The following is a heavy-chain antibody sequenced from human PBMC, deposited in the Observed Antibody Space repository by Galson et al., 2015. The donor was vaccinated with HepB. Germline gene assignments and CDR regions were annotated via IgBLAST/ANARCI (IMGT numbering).Heavy chain of an antibody. V-gene: IGHV4-59*08. J-gene: IGHJ4*02. Sequence: SETLSLTCTVSGASITTYYWNWIRQPPGKRLEWIGYISFSGTTKYNPSLKSRVTISVDTSKNQFSLKLNSVTAADTAVYHCASGYRVFDHWGQGTLVTVSS. D-gene: IGHD5-18*01. CDR2: ISFSGTT. CDR1: GASITTYY. CDR3: ASGYRVFDH.